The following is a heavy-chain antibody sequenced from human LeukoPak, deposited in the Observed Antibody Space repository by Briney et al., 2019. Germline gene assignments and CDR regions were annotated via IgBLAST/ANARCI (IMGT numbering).Heavy chain of an antibody. D-gene: IGHD5-24*01. V-gene: IGHV4-39*01. Sequence: SETLSLTCTVSGGSVSSGSYYWGWIRQPPGKGLEWIGSIYYSGSTYYNPSLKSRVTISVDTSKNQFSLKLSSVTAADTAVYYCARLEVALNWFDPWGQGTLVTVSS. CDR1: GGSVSSGSYY. J-gene: IGHJ5*02. CDR3: ARLEVALNWFDP. CDR2: IYYSGST.